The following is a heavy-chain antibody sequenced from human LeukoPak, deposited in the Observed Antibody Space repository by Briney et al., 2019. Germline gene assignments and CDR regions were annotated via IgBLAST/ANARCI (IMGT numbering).Heavy chain of an antibody. Sequence: SETLSLTCSVSGGSISSYYWSWIRQPPGKGLEWIGCIYYSGSTNYNPSLKSRVTISVDTSKNQFSLKLSSVTAADTAVYYCARVGSYDILTGYYMRYYFDYWGQGTLVTVSS. D-gene: IGHD3-9*01. CDR2: IYYSGST. V-gene: IGHV4-59*08. J-gene: IGHJ4*02. CDR1: GGSISSYY. CDR3: ARVGSYDILTGYYMRYYFDY.